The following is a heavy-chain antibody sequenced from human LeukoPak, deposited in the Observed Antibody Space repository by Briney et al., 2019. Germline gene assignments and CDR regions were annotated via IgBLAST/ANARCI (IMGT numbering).Heavy chain of an antibody. D-gene: IGHD6-19*01. CDR2: IYTSGST. J-gene: IGHJ3*02. Sequence: SETLPLTCTVSGGSIRSYYWSWIRQPAGKGLEWIGHIYTSGSTNYNPSLKSRVTMSVDTSKNQFSLKLSSVTAADTAVYYCARPGSVAGTEVFAFDIWGQGTMVTVSS. V-gene: IGHV4-4*07. CDR1: GGSIRSYY. CDR3: ARPGSVAGTEVFAFDI.